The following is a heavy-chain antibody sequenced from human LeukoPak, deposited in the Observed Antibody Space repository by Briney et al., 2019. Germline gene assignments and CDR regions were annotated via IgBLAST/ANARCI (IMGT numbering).Heavy chain of an antibody. CDR2: IDWDDDK. Sequence: SGPALVKPTQTLTLTCTFSGFSLSTSGMRVSWIRQPPGKALEWLARIDWDDDKFYSRSLKTRLTISKGTSKTQVVLTMTNMDPVDTATYYCARWGRSGLDYWGQGTLVTVSS. J-gene: IGHJ4*02. V-gene: IGHV2-70*04. D-gene: IGHD3-22*01. CDR1: GFSLSTSGMR. CDR3: ARWGRSGLDY.